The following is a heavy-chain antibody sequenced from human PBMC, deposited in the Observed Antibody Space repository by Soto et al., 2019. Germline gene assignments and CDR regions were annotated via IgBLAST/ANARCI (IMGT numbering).Heavy chain of an antibody. CDR3: ARVVVAATHNWFDP. CDR1: SGSISSYY. V-gene: IGHV4-59*01. D-gene: IGHD2-15*01. CDR2: IYYSGST. Sequence: SETLSLTCTVTSGSISSYYWSWIRQPPRKGLEWIGYIYYSGSTNYNPSLKSRVTISVDTSKNQFSLKLSSVIAADTAVYYCARVVVAATHNWFDPWGKGTLVTVS. J-gene: IGHJ5*02.